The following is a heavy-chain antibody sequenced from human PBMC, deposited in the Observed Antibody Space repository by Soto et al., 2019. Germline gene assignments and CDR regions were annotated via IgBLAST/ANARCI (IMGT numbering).Heavy chain of an antibody. CDR1: GFTPTQYK. Sequence: SGFTPTQYKISWMGPLPGKGLEWMGIIYPGDSDTRYSPSFQGHVTITVDKSTSTAYLQWNTLKASDTAMYYCARHISIFRYYYYAIDVWGQGTAVTVS. CDR2: IYPGDSDT. D-gene: IGHD3-3*02. V-gene: IGHV5-51*01. CDR3: ARHISIFRYYYYAIDV. J-gene: IGHJ6*02.